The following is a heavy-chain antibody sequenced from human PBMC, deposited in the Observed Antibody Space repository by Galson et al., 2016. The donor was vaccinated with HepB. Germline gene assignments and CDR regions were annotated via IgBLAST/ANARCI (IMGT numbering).Heavy chain of an antibody. V-gene: IGHV1-2*02. Sequence: SVKVSCKASGNASNVYYMQWVRQAPGQGLEWMGWINPYTGATKYAQKFQGRVTMTTDTSGATKYAQKFQGRVSITTEPSISTTYMELSGLRSDDTAMYFCARDKDSSPPYYYGMDVWGQGTTVTVSS. CDR1: GNASNVYY. CDR2: INPYTGAT. D-gene: IGHD1-14*01. CDR3: STTYMELSGLRSDDTAMYFCARDKDSSPPYYYGMDV. J-gene: IGHJ6*02.